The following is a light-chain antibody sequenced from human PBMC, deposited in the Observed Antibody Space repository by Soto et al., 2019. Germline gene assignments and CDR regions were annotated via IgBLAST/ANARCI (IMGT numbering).Light chain of an antibody. CDR1: QSVSSSY. V-gene: IGKV3-20*01. CDR3: QQYGSSPRT. J-gene: IGKJ1*01. Sequence: EIVLTQSPGTLSLSPGERATLSCRARQSVSSSYLAWYQQKPGQAPRLLIYGASSRATGIPDRFSGSGSWTGFTLTISRLEPEDFAVYYCQQYGSSPRTVGQGTKLDIK. CDR2: GAS.